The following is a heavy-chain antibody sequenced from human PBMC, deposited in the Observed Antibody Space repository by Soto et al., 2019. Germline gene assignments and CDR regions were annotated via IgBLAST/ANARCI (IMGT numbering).Heavy chain of an antibody. Sequence: SETLSLTGNVSGGSISSGGYYWNWIRRVPGRGLEWIGYISYSASSFYNPSLESRVSVSIDTSGNQFSLKLSSMTAADTAVYFCARAHTYYYGISGYSTQSFHFDSWGQGTLVTVSS. V-gene: IGHV4-31*03. CDR1: GGSISSGGYY. J-gene: IGHJ4*02. D-gene: IGHD3-22*01. CDR3: ARAHTYYYGISGYSTQSFHFDS. CDR2: ISYSASS.